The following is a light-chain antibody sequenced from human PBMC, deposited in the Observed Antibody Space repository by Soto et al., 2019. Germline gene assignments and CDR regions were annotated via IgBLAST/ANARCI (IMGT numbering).Light chain of an antibody. CDR2: GAS. Sequence: EIVRTQSPANLSLSAGERATLTWGASQSVSSNLAWYKQKPGQAPRLLIYGASSRAADIPARFSGSGAGTEFTLTISSLEPEDFAVYYCQQRSNWPITVGQGTRLEIK. CDR1: QSVSSN. CDR3: QQRSNWPIT. V-gene: IGKV3-11*01. J-gene: IGKJ5*01.